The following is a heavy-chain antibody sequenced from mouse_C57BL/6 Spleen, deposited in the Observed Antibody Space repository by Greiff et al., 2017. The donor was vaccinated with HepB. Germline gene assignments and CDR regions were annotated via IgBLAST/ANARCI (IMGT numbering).Heavy chain of an antibody. Sequence: EVQVVESGGDLVKPGGSLKLSCAASGFTFSSYGMSWVRQTPDKRLEWVATISSGGSYTYYPDSVKGRFTISRDNAKNTLYLQMSSLKSEDTAMYYCARRNKGFAYWGQGTLVTVSA. V-gene: IGHV5-6*01. CDR2: ISSGGSYT. CDR1: GFTFSSYG. CDR3: ARRNKGFAY. J-gene: IGHJ3*01.